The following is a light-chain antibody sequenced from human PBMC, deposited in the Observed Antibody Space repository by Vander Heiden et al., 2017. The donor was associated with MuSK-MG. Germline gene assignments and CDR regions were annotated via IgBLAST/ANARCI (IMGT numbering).Light chain of an antibody. CDR3: QQDDSLPYT. J-gene: IGKJ2*01. Sequence: IQMTQSPSSLSASVGDRVTITCQASQDISNYLNSYQQKLVLAPKLLIYDASNLVTGVPSRFSRSRSGTDFTLIISILQPEDVATYYCQQDDSLPYTFGQGTKLEIK. V-gene: IGKV1-33*01. CDR2: DAS. CDR1: QDISNY.